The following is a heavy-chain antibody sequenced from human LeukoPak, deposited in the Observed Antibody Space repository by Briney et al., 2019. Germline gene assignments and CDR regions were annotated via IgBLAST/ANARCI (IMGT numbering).Heavy chain of an antibody. D-gene: IGHD3-16*02. Sequence: ASVKVSCKASGYTFTGYYMHWVRQAPGQGLEWMGWINPNSGGTNYAQKFQGRVTMTRDTSISTAYMELSRLRSDDTAVYYCARVVDDYDYGWGSYRYGVSPGKYFDYWGQGTLVTVSS. CDR3: ARVVDDYDYGWGSYRYGVSPGKYFDY. V-gene: IGHV1-2*02. CDR1: GYTFTGYY. CDR2: INPNSGGT. J-gene: IGHJ4*02.